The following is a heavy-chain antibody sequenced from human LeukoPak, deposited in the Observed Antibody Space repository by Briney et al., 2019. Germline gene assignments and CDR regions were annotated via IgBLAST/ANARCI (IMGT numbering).Heavy chain of an antibody. CDR1: GYTFTTYW. D-gene: IGHD1-26*01. CDR2: IYPGDSDT. Sequence: GESLKISCKGSGYTFTTYWIGRVRQMPGKGLEWMGIIYPGDSDTRYSPSFQGQVTISADKSTRTAYLQWRSLKASDTAMYYCARQLVGAKSYWGQGTLVTVSS. V-gene: IGHV5-51*01. CDR3: ARQLVGAKSY. J-gene: IGHJ4*02.